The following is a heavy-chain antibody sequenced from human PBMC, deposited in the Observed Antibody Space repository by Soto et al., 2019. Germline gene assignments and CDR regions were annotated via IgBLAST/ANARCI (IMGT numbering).Heavy chain of an antibody. D-gene: IGHD3-9*01. CDR1: GFTFSSYA. V-gene: IGHV3-23*01. CDR2: ISGSGGST. J-gene: IGHJ3*01. CDR3: AKDQAHYDILAGSL. Sequence: EVQLLESGGGLVQPGGSLRLSCAASGFTFSSYAMSWVRQAPGKGLEWVSAISGSGGSTYYADSVKGRFTISRDNSKFTLYMQMNSVKDEDTAVYYCAKDQAHYDILAGSLWGQGTMVTVSS.